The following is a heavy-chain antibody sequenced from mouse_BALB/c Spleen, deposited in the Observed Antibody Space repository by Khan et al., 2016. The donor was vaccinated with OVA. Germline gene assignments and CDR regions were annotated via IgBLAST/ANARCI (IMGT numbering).Heavy chain of an antibody. CDR2: ISYSGVT. Sequence: EVKLLESGPGLVKPSQSLSLTCTVTGYSITSGYAWNWIRQFPGNKLEWMGYISYSGVTSYTPSLKSRISITRDTSKKQFFLQLNSVTTEDAATYYCARGNSYGYYFDYWGQGTTLTVSS. V-gene: IGHV3-2*02. J-gene: IGHJ2*01. CDR1: GYSITSGYA. CDR3: ARGNSYGYYFDY. D-gene: IGHD1-1*01.